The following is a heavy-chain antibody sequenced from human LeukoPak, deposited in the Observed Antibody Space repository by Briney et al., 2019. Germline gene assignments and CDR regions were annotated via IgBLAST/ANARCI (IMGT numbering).Heavy chain of an antibody. CDR3: ARARGSYGDLPSY. CDR1: GYTFTSYY. J-gene: IGHJ4*02. Sequence: ASVKVSCKASGYTFTSYYMHWVRQAPGQGLGWMGIINPSGGSTSYAQKFQGRVTMTRDMSTSTVYMELSSLRSEDTAVYYCARARGSYGDLPSYWGQGTLVTVSS. V-gene: IGHV1-46*01. D-gene: IGHD4-17*01. CDR2: INPSGGST.